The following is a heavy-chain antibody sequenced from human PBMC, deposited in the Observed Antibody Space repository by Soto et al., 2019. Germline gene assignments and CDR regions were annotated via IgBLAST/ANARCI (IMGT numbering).Heavy chain of an antibody. Sequence: ASVNGSCKASGYTFTSYDINWVRQATGQRLEWMGWINPDNGNTKSSQKFQDRVIITRDTSASTAYMDLSSLRSEDTAVYYCARGIATGQLDPWGQGTPVTVSS. V-gene: IGHV1-3*01. CDR1: GYTFTSYD. CDR2: INPDNGNT. CDR3: ARGIATGQLDP. J-gene: IGHJ5*02. D-gene: IGHD2-15*01.